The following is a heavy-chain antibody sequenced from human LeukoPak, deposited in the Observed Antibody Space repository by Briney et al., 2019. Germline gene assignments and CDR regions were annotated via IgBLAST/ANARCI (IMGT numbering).Heavy chain of an antibody. CDR3: ARRTWGVYYFDY. V-gene: IGHV4-4*09. D-gene: IGHD3-10*01. J-gene: IGHJ4*02. CDR1: GGSISSYY. Sequence: SETLSLTCTVSGGSISSYYWSWIRQPPEKGLEWIGYIYASGNTNYNPSLKSRVTVSLDTSKNQFSLKLSSVTAADTAVYYCARRTWGVYYFDYWGQGTLVTVSS. CDR2: IYASGNT.